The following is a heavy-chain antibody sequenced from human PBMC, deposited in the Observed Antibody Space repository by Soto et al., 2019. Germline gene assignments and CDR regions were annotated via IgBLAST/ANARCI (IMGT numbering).Heavy chain of an antibody. J-gene: IGHJ3*02. D-gene: IGHD2-2*03. V-gene: IGHV5-51*01. CDR2: FYPGDSTS. CDR3: ARIIGYCRNNDCSWTFDI. CDR1: GYRCISYW. Sequence: GEPLKISCKTSGYRCISYWGAWVRQKPGKGLEWMGTFYPGDSTSTYSPSFQGQVTISVDKSISTAYLHLSSLKASDTAMYYCARIIGYCRNNDCSWTFDIWGQGTTVTGSS.